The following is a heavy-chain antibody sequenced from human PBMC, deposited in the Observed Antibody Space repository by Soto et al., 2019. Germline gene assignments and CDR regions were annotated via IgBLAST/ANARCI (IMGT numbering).Heavy chain of an antibody. J-gene: IGHJ3*02. CDR3: ARVTYYYDSSGSWAYDAFDI. D-gene: IGHD3-22*01. Sequence: GGSLRLSCAASGFTVSSNYMSWVRQAPEKGLEWVSLIYSGGSTYYPDSVKGRFTISRDNSKNTLYLQMNSLRAEDTAVYYCARVTYYYDSSGSWAYDAFDIWGPGTMVTVS. V-gene: IGHV3-66*01. CDR2: IYSGGST. CDR1: GFTVSSNY.